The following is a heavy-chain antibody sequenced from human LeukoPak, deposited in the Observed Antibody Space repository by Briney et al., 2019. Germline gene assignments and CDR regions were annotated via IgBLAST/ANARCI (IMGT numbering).Heavy chain of an antibody. V-gene: IGHV4-61*02. CDR2: IYSSGST. CDR3: ARVLLWFGDFSVEAFDI. J-gene: IGHJ3*02. Sequence: SQTLSLTCTVSSNSINSGNYYWNWIRQPAGKGLEWIGRIYSSGSTNYNPSLKSRVTISVDTSKNQFSLKLSSVTAADTAVYYCARVLLWFGDFSVEAFDIWGQGTMVTVSS. D-gene: IGHD3-10*01. CDR1: SNSINSGNYY.